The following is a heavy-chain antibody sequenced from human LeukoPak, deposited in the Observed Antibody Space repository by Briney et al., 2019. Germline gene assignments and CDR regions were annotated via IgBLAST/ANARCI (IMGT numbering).Heavy chain of an antibody. CDR1: GGSFSGYY. D-gene: IGHD1-26*01. Sequence: SETLSLTCAVYGGSFSGYYWSWIRQPPGKGLDWIGEINHSGSTNYNPSLKSRVTISVDTSKNQFSLKLSSVTAADTAVYYCARAAQWELREYYFDYWGQGTLVTVSS. V-gene: IGHV4-34*01. CDR2: INHSGST. CDR3: ARAAQWELREYYFDY. J-gene: IGHJ4*02.